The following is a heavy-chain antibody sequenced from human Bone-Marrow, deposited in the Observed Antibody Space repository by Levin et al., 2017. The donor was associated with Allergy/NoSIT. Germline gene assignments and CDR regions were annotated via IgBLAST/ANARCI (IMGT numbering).Heavy chain of an antibody. D-gene: IGHD3-22*01. CDR1: GFSFSSYA. V-gene: IGHV3-30-3*01. CDR2: ISYDGSNK. CDR3: ARGFYDSSGRLSGAFDI. J-gene: IGHJ3*02. Sequence: GGSLRLSCAASGFSFSSYAMYWVRQAPGKGLEWVAVISYDGSNKYYADSVKGRFTISRDNSKNTLYLQMNSLRAEDTAVYYCARGFYDSSGRLSGAFDIWGQGTMVTVSS.